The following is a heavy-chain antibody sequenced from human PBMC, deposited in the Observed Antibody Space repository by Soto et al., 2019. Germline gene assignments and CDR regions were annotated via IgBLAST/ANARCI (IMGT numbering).Heavy chain of an antibody. CDR3: ASVPYYGSGGDGPYFFDY. Sequence: TLSLTCTVSGDSITKSTYYWAWVRQTPGKGPEWIGSIYYAGNTYYNPSLQSRVTISVDASKNQFSLELQSVTAADSAVYYCASVPYYGSGGDGPYFFDYWGQGILVTVSS. D-gene: IGHD2-15*01. J-gene: IGHJ4*02. CDR1: GDSITKSTYY. CDR2: IYYAGNT. V-gene: IGHV4-39*01.